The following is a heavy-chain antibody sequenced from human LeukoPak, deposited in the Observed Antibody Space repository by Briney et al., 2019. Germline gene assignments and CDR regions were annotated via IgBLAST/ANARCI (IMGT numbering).Heavy chain of an antibody. CDR3: ARAKEGGSGREYYYYMDV. Sequence: GASVKVSCKASGYTFTSYDITWVRQATGQGLEWMGWMNPNSGNTGYAQKFQGRVTITRNTSISTAYMELSSLRSEDTAVYYCARAKEGGSGREYYYYMDVWGKGTTVTVSS. CDR2: MNPNSGNT. D-gene: IGHD3-10*01. J-gene: IGHJ6*03. V-gene: IGHV1-8*03. CDR1: GYTFTSYD.